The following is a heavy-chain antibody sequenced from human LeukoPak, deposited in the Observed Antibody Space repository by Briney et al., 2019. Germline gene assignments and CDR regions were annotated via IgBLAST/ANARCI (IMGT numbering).Heavy chain of an antibody. Sequence: PGESLRLSCIASGFAFNSYAMTWVRQAPGKGLEWVSSIGTTSSYIYYADSVKGRFTIFRDNAKNSLYVQMNSLRAEDTAVYYCVTGYSYAPDYWGQGTLVTVSS. CDR2: IGTTSSYI. J-gene: IGHJ4*02. V-gene: IGHV3-21*01. CDR1: GFAFNSYA. CDR3: VTGYSYAPDY. D-gene: IGHD5-18*01.